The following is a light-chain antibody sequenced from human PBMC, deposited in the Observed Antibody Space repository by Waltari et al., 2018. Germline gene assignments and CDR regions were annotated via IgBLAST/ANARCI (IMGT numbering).Light chain of an antibody. CDR2: TNN. CDR3: AAWDDSLTGYV. Sequence: QSVLTQPPSASGTPGQRVTISCSGSSSNIGSNYVYWYQQFPGTAPKLLIYTNNRRPSGVPDRFSGSKSGTSASLAISGLRSEDEADYYCAAWDDSLTGYVFGTGTKVSVL. J-gene: IGLJ1*01. V-gene: IGLV1-47*01. CDR1: SSNIGSNY.